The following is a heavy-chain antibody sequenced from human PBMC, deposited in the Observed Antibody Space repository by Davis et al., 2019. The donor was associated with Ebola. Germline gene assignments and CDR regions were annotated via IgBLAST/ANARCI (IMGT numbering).Heavy chain of an antibody. CDR3: ARDRAGTAYMDV. D-gene: IGHD1-7*01. V-gene: IGHV1-2*02. Sequence: ASVKVSCKASGFTFTGYYMHWVRQAPGQGPEWMGWISLNSGSTKYSHKFQGRVTMTRDTSINTAHVELSGLRSDDTAVYYCARDRAGTAYMDVWGKGTTVTVSS. CDR1: GFTFTGYY. J-gene: IGHJ6*03. CDR2: ISLNSGST.